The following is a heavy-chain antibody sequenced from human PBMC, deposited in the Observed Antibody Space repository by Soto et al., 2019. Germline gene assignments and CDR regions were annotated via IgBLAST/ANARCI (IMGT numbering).Heavy chain of an antibody. CDR1: GFTFSSYA. D-gene: IGHD1-20*01. V-gene: IGHV3-23*01. CDR3: AKFPNWNDEIDY. CDR2: ISGSGGST. Sequence: EVQLLESGGGLVQPGGSLRLSCAASGFTFSSYAMSWVRQAPGKGLEWVSAISGSGGSTYYADSVKGRFTISRDNSKNTLYLHMNSLRAEDTAVYYCAKFPNWNDEIDYWGQGTLVTVSS. J-gene: IGHJ4*02.